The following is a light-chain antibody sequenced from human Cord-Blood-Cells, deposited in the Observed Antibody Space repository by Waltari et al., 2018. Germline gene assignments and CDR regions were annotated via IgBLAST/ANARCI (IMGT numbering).Light chain of an antibody. V-gene: IGLV2-14*01. Sequence: QSALTQPASVSGSPGQSIPISCTGTSSDVGGYNYVSWHQQHPGKAPKLMIYEVSNRPSGVSNRFSGSKSGNTASLTISGLQAEDEADYYCSSYTSSSTWVFGGGTKLTVL. CDR3: SSYTSSSTWV. J-gene: IGLJ3*02. CDR2: EVS. CDR1: SSDVGGYNY.